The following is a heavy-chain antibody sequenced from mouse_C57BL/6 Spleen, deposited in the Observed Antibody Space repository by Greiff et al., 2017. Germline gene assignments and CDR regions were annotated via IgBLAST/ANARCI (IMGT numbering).Heavy chain of an antibody. V-gene: IGHV1-64*01. CDR3: ARGEYCYKGYFDY. CDR1: GYTFTSYW. J-gene: IGHJ2*01. CDR2: IHPNSGST. Sequence: VQLQQPGAELVKPGASVKLSCKASGYTFTSYWMHWVKQRPGQGLEWIGMIHPNSGSTNYNEKFKSKATLTVDKSSSTAYMQLSSLTSEDSAVYYCARGEYCYKGYFDYWGQGTTLTVSS. D-gene: IGHD2-12*01.